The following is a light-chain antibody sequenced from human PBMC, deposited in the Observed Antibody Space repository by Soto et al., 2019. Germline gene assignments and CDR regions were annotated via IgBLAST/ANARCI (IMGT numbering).Light chain of an antibody. CDR2: DAS. V-gene: IGKV1-33*01. J-gene: IGKJ1*01. CDR1: QNINNY. Sequence: DIPITESPSSVSASVGDRVTITCQASQNINNYLNWYQQKPGRAPKLLIYDASNLEAGVPSRFRGSGSGTDFTFTISRLEPEDFAVYYCQQYGSSGTFGQGTKVDIK. CDR3: QQYGSSGT.